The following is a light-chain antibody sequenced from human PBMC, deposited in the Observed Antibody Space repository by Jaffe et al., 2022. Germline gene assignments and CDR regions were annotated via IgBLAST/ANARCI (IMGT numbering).Light chain of an antibody. Sequence: SSELTQDPAVSVALGQTVRITCQGDSLRSYYASWYQQKPGQAPVLVIYGKNNRPSGIPDRFSGSSSGNTASLTITGAQAEDEADYYCSSRDSNGNHQRVFGGGTKLTVL. CDR2: GKN. V-gene: IGLV3-19*01. J-gene: IGLJ2*01. CDR1: SLRSYY. CDR3: SSRDSNGNHQRV.